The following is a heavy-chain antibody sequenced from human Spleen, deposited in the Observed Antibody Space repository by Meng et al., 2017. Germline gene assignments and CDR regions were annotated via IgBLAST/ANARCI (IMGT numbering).Heavy chain of an antibody. CDR2: ISSRSSYI. D-gene: IGHD3-10*01. CDR1: GGFSFSSYN. CDR3: AKDRSLLPYASGSHDYGMDV. J-gene: IGHJ6*02. V-gene: IGHV3-21*04. Sequence: GGSLRLSCAASGGFSFSSYNMNWVRQAPGKGLEWVSSISSRSSYIFYAESVKGRFTISRDNAKNSLYLQMNSLRPEDTALYYCAKDRSLLPYASGSHDYGMDVWGQGTTVTVYS.